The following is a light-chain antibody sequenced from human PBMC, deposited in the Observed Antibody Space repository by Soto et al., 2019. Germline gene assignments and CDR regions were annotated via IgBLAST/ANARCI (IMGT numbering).Light chain of an antibody. CDR1: RSIGNY. V-gene: IGKV1-39*01. J-gene: IGKJ2*01. CDR3: QQSYRTPYS. CDR2: LTS. Sequence: DIQMTQSPSSLSASVGDRVTITYLARRSIGNYLTWYQQKPESAPKLLIYLTSSLPSGVPSRFSGSGSGTEYTLTISSLQPEDFALYYCQQSYRTPYSFGQGTLLEIK.